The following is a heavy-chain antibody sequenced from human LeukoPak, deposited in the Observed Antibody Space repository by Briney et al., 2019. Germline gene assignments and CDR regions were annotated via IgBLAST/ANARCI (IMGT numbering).Heavy chain of an antibody. D-gene: IGHD3-3*01. CDR3: ARHPTTYYDFWNGYYEVDY. J-gene: IGHJ4*02. CDR1: GDSISSSSYY. Sequence: SETLSLTCTVSGDSISSSSYYWGWIRQPPGKGLEWIGSGFYSGSSHYNPSLESRVTISVDTSKNQFSLRLNSVTAADTAVYYCARHPTTYYDFWNGYYEVDYWGQGTPVTVSS. CDR2: GFYSGSS. V-gene: IGHV4-39*01.